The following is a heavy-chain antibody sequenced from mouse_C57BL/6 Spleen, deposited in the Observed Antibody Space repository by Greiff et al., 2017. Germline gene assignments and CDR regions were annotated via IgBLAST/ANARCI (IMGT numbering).Heavy chain of an antibody. CDR2: IYPGDGDA. CDR1: GYAFSSYW. D-gene: IGHD2-4*01. CDR3: ARSLYDYDVGDY. V-gene: IGHV1-80*01. J-gene: IGHJ4*01. Sequence: QVQLKESGAELVKPGASVKISCKASGYAFSSYWMNWVKQRPGKGLEWIGQIYPGDGDANYNGKFKGKATLTADKSSSTAYMQLSSLTSEDSAVYFCARSLYDYDVGDYWVKEPQSPSPQ.